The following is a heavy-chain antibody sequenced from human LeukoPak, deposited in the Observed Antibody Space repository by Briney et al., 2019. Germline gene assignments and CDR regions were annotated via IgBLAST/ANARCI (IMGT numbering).Heavy chain of an antibody. CDR3: AKDLSSGDYDNSFQH. CDR2: ITGNGATT. V-gene: IGHV3-23*01. J-gene: IGHJ1*01. CDR1: GFSFSNYG. Sequence: PGGSLRLSCAASGFSFSNYGMNWVRQAPGKGLEWVSGITGNGATTYYADSVKGRFTISRDNSKNTLYLRMHSLRPEDTAVYYCAKDLSSGDYDNSFQHWGQGTLVTVSS. D-gene: IGHD4-17*01.